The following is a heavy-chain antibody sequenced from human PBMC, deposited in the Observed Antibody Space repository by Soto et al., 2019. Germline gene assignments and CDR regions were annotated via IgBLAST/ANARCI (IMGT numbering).Heavy chain of an antibody. J-gene: IGHJ5*02. Sequence: SETLSLTCTVSGDAIYIGGYYWTWIRQHPGKGLEWIGYIYHTGKTYYNPSLKSRVTISVDTSKNQFSLKLSSVTAADTAVYYCASSQYYGSSVWFDPWGQGTLVTVSS. CDR2: IYHTGKT. D-gene: IGHD3-10*01. CDR1: GDAIYIGGYY. CDR3: ASSQYYGSSVWFDP. V-gene: IGHV4-31*03.